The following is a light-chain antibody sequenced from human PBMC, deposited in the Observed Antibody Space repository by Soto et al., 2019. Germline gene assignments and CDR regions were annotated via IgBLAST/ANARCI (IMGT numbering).Light chain of an antibody. V-gene: IGKV1-5*01. CDR2: DAS. CDR3: QQYKSYLYS. CDR1: QSISSW. J-gene: IGKJ2*01. Sequence: DIQMTQSPSTLSASVGDRVTITCRASQSISSWLAWYQQKPGKAPKLLIYDASSLESGVPSRFSGSGSVTEFTLTISSLQPDDFATYYCQQYKSYLYSFGQGTKLEI.